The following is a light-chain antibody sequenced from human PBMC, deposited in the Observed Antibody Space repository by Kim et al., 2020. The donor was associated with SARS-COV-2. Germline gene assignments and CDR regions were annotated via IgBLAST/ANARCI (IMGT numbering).Light chain of an antibody. CDR3: QKYDSAPRT. CDR2: AAS. CDR1: QDISNY. J-gene: IGKJ1*01. V-gene: IGKV1-27*01. Sequence: DIQMTQSPSSLSASVGDRVTMTCRASQDISNYLAWFQQKPGKVPQLLIYAASTLQSGVPSRFSGSVSGTDFTLTISSLQPEDVATYYCQKYDSAPRTFGQGTKVDIK.